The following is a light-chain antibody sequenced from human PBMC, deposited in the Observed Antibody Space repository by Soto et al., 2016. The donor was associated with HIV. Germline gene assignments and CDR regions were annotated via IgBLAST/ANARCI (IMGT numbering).Light chain of an antibody. J-gene: IGLJ2*01. CDR3: DSRDSTNKYVI. Sequence: SSELTQDPGVSVALGQTVTITCQGDSLRSYDASWFQQKPGQAPLLVIYGRDSRPSEIPNRFSGSSSGNTASLTITGAQAEDEADYYCDSRDSTNKYVIFGGGTKLTV. V-gene: IGLV3-19*01. CDR2: GRD. CDR1: SLRSYD.